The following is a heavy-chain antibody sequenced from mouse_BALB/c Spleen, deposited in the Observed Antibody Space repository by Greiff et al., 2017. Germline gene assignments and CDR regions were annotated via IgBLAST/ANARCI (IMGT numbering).Heavy chain of an antibody. D-gene: IGHD4-1*01. J-gene: IGHJ3*01. V-gene: IGHV6-6*02. CDR1: GFTFSNYW. Sequence: DVKLQESGGGLVQPGGSMKLSCVASGFTFSNYWMNWVRQSPEKGLEWVAEIRLKSNNYATHYAESVKGRFTISRDDSKSSVYLQMNNLRAEDTGIYYCTPLGRFAYWGQGTLVTVSA. CDR3: TPLGRFAY. CDR2: IRLKSNNYAT.